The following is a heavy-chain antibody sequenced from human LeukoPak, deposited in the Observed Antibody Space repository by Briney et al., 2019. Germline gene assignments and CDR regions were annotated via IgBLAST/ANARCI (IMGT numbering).Heavy chain of an antibody. CDR3: AREVPYDTSRYYQPFDY. D-gene: IGHD3-22*01. CDR1: GYTFTSYG. Sequence: ASVKVSCKPSGYTFTSYGISWVRQAPGQGREWMGWISTYNGYTIYAQKFQGRVTMTTDTSTSTAYMDLRSLISDDTAVYYCAREVPYDTSRYYQPFDYWGQGTLVTVSS. V-gene: IGHV1-18*01. J-gene: IGHJ4*02. CDR2: ISTYNGYT.